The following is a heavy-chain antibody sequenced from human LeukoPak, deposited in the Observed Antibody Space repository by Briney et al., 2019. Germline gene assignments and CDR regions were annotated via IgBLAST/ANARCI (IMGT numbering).Heavy chain of an antibody. V-gene: IGHV4-30-4*01. CDR1: GGSISSGDYY. CDR3: ARSSNYGDELDY. D-gene: IGHD4-11*01. J-gene: IGHJ4*02. Sequence: PSQTLSLTCTVSGGSISSGDYYWSWIRQPPGKGLEWIGYIYYGGSTYYNPSLKSRVTISVDTSKNQFSLKLSSVTAADTAVYYCARSSNYGDELDYWGQGTLVTVSS. CDR2: IYYGGST.